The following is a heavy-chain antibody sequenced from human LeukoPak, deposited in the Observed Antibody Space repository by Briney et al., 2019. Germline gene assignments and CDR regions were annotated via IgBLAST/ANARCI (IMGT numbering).Heavy chain of an antibody. D-gene: IGHD5-12*01. CDR1: GFTFSSYA. V-gene: IGHV3-30-3*01. J-gene: IGHJ4*02. CDR2: ISYDGSNK. Sequence: GGSLRLSCAASGFTFSSYAMHWVRQAPGKGLEWVAVISYDGSNKYYADSVKGRFTISRDNAKNSLYLQMNSLRAEDTAVYYCAREAMATTDWGQGTLVTVSS. CDR3: AREAMATTD.